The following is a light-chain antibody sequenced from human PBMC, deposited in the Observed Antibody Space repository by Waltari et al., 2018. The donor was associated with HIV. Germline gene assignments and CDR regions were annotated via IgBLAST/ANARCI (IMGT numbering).Light chain of an antibody. CDR2: EDN. J-gene: IGLJ2*01. CDR1: ELVDKH. V-gene: IGLV3-1*01. CDR3: QTWDSGTAV. Sequence: YELTQPSSASVSPGQTSIIPSIETELVDKHVCWYQQKSGQSPVLVIYEDNKRPSGMPERFSGSNSGNTATLTISGTQAMDESDYYCQTWDSGTAVFGGGTKLTVL.